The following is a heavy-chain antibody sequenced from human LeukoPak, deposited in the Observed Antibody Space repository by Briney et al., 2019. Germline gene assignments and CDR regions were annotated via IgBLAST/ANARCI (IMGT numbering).Heavy chain of an antibody. Sequence: TGGSLRLSCAASGFTFSSYSMNWVRQAPGKGLEWASSISSSGTYVYYADSVKGRFTISRDNAKNSLSLQMNSLRADDAAVYYCVRVGYCSSSTCRNYFDYWGQGTLVTVSS. CDR2: ISSSGTYV. V-gene: IGHV3-21*01. CDR3: VRVGYCSSSTCRNYFDY. CDR1: GFTFSSYS. J-gene: IGHJ4*02. D-gene: IGHD2-2*01.